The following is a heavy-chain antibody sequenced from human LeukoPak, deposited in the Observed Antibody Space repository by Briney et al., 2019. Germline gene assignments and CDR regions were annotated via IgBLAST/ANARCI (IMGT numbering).Heavy chain of an antibody. CDR1: GFTFSSHW. CDR2: SNSDGSTT. D-gene: IGHD3-10*01. CDR3: SRGPGVPGRFFVGDQ. J-gene: IGHJ4*02. V-gene: IGHV3-74*01. Sequence: GGSLRLSCAASGFTFSSHWMHWVRQAPGKGLVWVSRSNSDGSTTSYGDSVKGRFTISRDNAKNTLYLQINSLRDEDTAVYYCSRGPGVPGRFFVGDQWGQGTLVTVSS.